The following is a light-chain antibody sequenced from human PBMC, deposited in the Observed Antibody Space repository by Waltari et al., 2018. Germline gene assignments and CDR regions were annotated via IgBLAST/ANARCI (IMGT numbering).Light chain of an antibody. CDR3: SSYARGSTWV. CDR1: SSDVGAYNY. V-gene: IGLV2-14*03. CDR2: DVI. Sequence: QSALTQPASVSGSPGQSITISCTGTSSDVGAYNYVSWYQHYPGKAPKLIIYDVIKRSSGVSDRFSGSKSGNTASLTISGLQSEDEADYSCSSYARGSTWVFGEGTKLTVL. J-gene: IGLJ3*02.